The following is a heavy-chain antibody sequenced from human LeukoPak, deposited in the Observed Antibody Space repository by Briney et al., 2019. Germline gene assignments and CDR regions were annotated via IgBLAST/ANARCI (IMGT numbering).Heavy chain of an antibody. Sequence: GGSLRLSCAASGFTFSDYYMSWIRQAPGKGLEWVSYISSSGSTIYHADSVKGRFAISRDNAKNSLYLQMNSLRAEDTAVYYCARGEGYCSSTSCYTDYYYYMDVWGKGTTVTVSS. CDR3: ARGEGYCSSTSCYTDYYYYMDV. J-gene: IGHJ6*03. CDR2: ISSSGSTI. V-gene: IGHV3-11*04. CDR1: GFTFSDYY. D-gene: IGHD2-2*02.